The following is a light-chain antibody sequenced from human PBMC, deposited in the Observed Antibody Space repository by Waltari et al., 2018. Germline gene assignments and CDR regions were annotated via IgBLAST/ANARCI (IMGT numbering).Light chain of an antibody. CDR2: EVS. J-gene: IGLJ1*01. CDR1: SSDVGGYNY. CDR3: SSYTSSSTLYV. Sequence: QSALTQPASVSGSPGQSITISCTGTSSDVGGYNYSSWYQQHPGKAPKLMIYEVSNRPSGVSNLFSGSKSGNTASLTISGLQAEDEADYYCSSYTSSSTLYVFGTGTKVTVL. V-gene: IGLV2-14*01.